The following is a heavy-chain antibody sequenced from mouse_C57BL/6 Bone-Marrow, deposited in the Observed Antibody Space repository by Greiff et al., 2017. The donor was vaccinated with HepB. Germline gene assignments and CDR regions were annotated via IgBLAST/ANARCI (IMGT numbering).Heavy chain of an antibody. Sequence: VQLQESGPELVKPGASVKISCKASGYAFSSSWMNWVKQRPGKGLEWIGRIYPGDGDTNYNGKFKGKATLTADKSSSTAYMQLSSLTSEDSAVYFCARSLLLLDYFDYWGQGTTLTVSS. CDR1: GYAFSSSW. CDR3: ARSLLLLDYFDY. J-gene: IGHJ2*01. V-gene: IGHV1-82*01. D-gene: IGHD1-1*01. CDR2: IYPGDGDT.